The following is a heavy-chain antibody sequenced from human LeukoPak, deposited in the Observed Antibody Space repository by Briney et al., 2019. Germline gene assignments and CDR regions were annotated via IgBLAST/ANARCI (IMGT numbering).Heavy chain of an antibody. J-gene: IGHJ4*02. D-gene: IGHD3-22*01. CDR2: ISSSSSYT. V-gene: IGHV3-11*06. Sequence: GGSLRLSCAASGFTFSDYYMSWIRQAPGKGLEWASYISSSSSYTNYADSVKGRFTISRDNAKNSLYLQMNSLRAEDTAVYYCARDFNDSSGLNLFDYWGQGTLVTVSS. CDR3: ARDFNDSSGLNLFDY. CDR1: GFTFSDYY.